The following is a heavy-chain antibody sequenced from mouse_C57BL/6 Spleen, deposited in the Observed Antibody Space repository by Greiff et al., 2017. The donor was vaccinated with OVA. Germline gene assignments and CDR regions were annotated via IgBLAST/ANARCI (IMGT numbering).Heavy chain of an antibody. Sequence: VQLQQSGPELVKPGASVKISCKASGYAFSSSWMNWVKQRPGKGLEWIGRIYPGDGDTNYNGTFKGKATLTADKSSSTAYMQRSSLTSEDSAVYCCLIGEGGCAYWGQGTLVTVSA. CDR3: LIGEGGCAY. V-gene: IGHV1-82*01. CDR2: IYPGDGDT. J-gene: IGHJ3*01. D-gene: IGHD3-1*01. CDR1: GYAFSSSW.